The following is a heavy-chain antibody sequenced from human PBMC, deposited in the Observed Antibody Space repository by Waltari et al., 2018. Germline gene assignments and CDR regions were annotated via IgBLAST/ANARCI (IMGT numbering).Heavy chain of an antibody. CDR2: IKPNRGGT. D-gene: IGHD6-19*01. CDR3: ARESGIAVAAIDY. V-gene: IGHV1-2*02. Sequence: QVQLVQSGAEVKKPGASVKVSCKASGYTFTGYYMHWVRQAPGQGLEWRRGIKPNRGGTNNAQKFQGRVTMTRDTSISTAYMELSRLRSDDTAVYYCARESGIAVAAIDYWGQGTLVTVSS. CDR1: GYTFTGYY. J-gene: IGHJ4*02.